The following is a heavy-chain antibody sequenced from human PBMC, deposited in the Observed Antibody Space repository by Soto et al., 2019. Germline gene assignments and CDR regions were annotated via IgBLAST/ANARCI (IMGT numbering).Heavy chain of an antibody. CDR2: IYYSGST. CDR1: GGSISSGGYY. J-gene: IGHJ6*02. CDR3: AREVVTPPPNYGMDV. Sequence: QVQLQESGPGLVKPSQTLSLTCTVSGGSISSGGYYWSWIRQHPGKGLEWIGYIYYSGSTYYNPSLKSRVTTSGDTSKHQFSLKLSSVTAADPAVYYCAREVVTPPPNYGMDVWGQGTTVTVSS. V-gene: IGHV4-31*03. D-gene: IGHD2-15*01.